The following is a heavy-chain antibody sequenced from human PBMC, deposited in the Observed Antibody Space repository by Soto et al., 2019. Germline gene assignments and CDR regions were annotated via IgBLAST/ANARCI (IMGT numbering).Heavy chain of an antibody. CDR2: IRVYNGNT. CDR3: AREDGSGSYYHFDY. D-gene: IGHD3-10*01. V-gene: IGHV1-18*01. J-gene: IGHJ4*02. Sequence: ASVKVSCRASGYTFTSYGISWVRQAPGQGLEWMGWIRVYNGNTKYAQKFQGRVTMTRDISTSTAYMELRGLRSDDTAVYYCAREDGSGSYYHFDYWGQGTLVTVSS. CDR1: GYTFTSYG.